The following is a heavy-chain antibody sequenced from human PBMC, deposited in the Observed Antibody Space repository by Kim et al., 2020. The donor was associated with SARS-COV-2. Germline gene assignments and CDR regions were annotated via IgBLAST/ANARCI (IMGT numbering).Heavy chain of an antibody. V-gene: IGHV3-23*01. D-gene: IGHD2-2*01. J-gene: IGHJ4*02. Sequence: SVKGRFTISRYNSKNTLYLQMNSLRAEDTAVYYCAKSAVVVPAAMYYFDYWGQGTLVTVSS. CDR3: AKSAVVVPAAMYYFDY.